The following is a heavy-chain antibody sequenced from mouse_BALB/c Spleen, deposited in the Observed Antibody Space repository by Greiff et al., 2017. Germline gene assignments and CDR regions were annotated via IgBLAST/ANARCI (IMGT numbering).Heavy chain of an antibody. CDR3: ARGGIYYDYDGEVFAY. V-gene: IGHV5-12-1*01. D-gene: IGHD2-4*01. J-gene: IGHJ3*01. CDR2: ISSGSSTI. CDR1: GFAFSSYD. Sequence: EVQGVESGGGLVKPGGSLKLSCAASGFAFSSYDMSWVRQTPEKRLEWVAYISSGSSTIYYADTVKGRFTISRDNPKNTLFLQMTSLRSEDTAMYYCARGGIYYDYDGEVFAYWGQGTLVTVSA.